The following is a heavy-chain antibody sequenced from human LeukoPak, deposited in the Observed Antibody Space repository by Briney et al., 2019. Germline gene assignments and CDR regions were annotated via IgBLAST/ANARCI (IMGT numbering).Heavy chain of an antibody. CDR2: MNPNSGNT. CDR1: GYTFTSYD. Sequence: ASVKVSCKASGYTFTSYDINWLRQATGQGLEWMGWMNPNSGNTGYAQKFQGRVTITRNTSISTAYMELSSLRSEDTAVYYCARKLRYFDRTPLGYWGQGTLVTVSS. CDR3: ARKLRYFDRTPLGY. D-gene: IGHD3-9*01. V-gene: IGHV1-8*03. J-gene: IGHJ4*02.